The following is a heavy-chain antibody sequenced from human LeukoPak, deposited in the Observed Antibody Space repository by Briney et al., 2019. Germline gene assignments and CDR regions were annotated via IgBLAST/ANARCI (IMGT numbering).Heavy chain of an antibody. CDR2: INAYNGNT. J-gene: IGHJ4*02. CDR1: GYTFTSYG. D-gene: IGHD5-12*01. CDR3: ARVSSGYDVGYFDY. V-gene: IGHV1-18*01. Sequence: GASVKVSCKASGYTFTSYGISWVRQAPGQGLEWMGWINAYNGNTNYAQKLQGRVTMTTDTSTSTAYMELRSLRSDDTAVYYCARVSSGYDVGYFDYWGQGTLVTVSS.